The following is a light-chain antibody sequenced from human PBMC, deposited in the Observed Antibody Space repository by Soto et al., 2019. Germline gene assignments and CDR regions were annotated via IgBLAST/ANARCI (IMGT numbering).Light chain of an antibody. CDR1: QGISSY. CDR2: GAS. V-gene: IGKV1-8*01. J-gene: IGKJ5*01. Sequence: AIRMTQSPSSLSASTGDRVAITSRASQGISSYSAWYQQKPGKAPNLLMYGASSLQSGVPSRFSGSGSGTDFTLTISSLQPEDFATYYCQQANSFPITFGQGTRLEIK. CDR3: QQANSFPIT.